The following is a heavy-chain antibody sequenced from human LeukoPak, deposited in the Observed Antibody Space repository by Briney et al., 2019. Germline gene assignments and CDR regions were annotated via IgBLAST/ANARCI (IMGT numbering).Heavy chain of an antibody. J-gene: IGHJ3*02. Sequence: ASVKVSCKASGYMFTAYYMHWVRQAPGQGLEWMAWISLNSGATNYAQRFQGRVTMTRDTSISTAYMEVTWLTSDDTAVYYCVTSSGYSSSWGAFDIRGQGTMVTVSS. CDR2: ISLNSGAT. CDR1: GYMFTAYY. V-gene: IGHV1-2*02. D-gene: IGHD6-13*01. CDR3: VTSSGYSSSWGAFDI.